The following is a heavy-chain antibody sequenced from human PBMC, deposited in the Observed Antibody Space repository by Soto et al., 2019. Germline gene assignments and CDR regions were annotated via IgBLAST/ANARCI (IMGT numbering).Heavy chain of an antibody. CDR2: ISGSGGST. CDR3: AKETSGYSYGFNYYGMDV. J-gene: IGHJ6*02. CDR1: GFTFSSYA. Sequence: GGSLRLSCAASGFTFSSYAMSWVRQAPGKGLEWVSAISGSGGSTYYADSVKGRFTIPRDNSKNTLYLQMNSLRAEDTAVYYCAKETSGYSYGFNYYGMDVWGQGTTVTVSS. D-gene: IGHD5-18*01. V-gene: IGHV3-23*01.